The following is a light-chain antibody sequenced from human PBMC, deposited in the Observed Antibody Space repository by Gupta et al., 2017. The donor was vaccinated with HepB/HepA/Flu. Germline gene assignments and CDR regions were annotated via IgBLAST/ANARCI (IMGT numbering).Light chain of an antibody. Sequence: AIRLTQFPSPFSAPTGDRVTITCRASQGISSYLAWYQQKPGKAPKLLIYAASTLQSGVPSRFSGSGSGTDFTLTISCLQSEDFATYYCQQYYSYPLTFGGGTKVEIK. V-gene: IGKV1-8*01. CDR1: QGISSY. J-gene: IGKJ4*01. CDR3: QQYYSYPLT. CDR2: AAS.